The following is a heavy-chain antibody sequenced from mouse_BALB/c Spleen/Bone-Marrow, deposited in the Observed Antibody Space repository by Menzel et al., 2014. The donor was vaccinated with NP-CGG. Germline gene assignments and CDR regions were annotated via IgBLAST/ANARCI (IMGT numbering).Heavy chain of an antibody. J-gene: IGHJ4*01. Sequence: EVKVEESGPSLVEPSQTLSLTCSVTGDSITSGYWNWIRKFPGNKLEYMGYISYSGSTYYNPSLKSRISITRDTSKNQYYLQLNSVTTEDTATYYCAITTVVATDYWGQGTSVTVSS. CDR1: GDSITSGY. D-gene: IGHD1-1*01. V-gene: IGHV3-8*02. CDR2: ISYSGST. CDR3: AITTVVATDY.